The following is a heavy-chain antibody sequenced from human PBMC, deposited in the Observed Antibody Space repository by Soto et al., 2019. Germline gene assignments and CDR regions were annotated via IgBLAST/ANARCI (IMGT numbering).Heavy chain of an antibody. J-gene: IGHJ5*02. D-gene: IGHD3-10*01. Sequence: SETLSLTCAVYGGSFSGYYWSWIRQPPGKGLEWIGEINHSGSTNYNPSLKSRVTISVDTPKNQFSLKLSSVTAADTAVYYCARGHYYGSGSYALSWFDPWGQGTLVTVSS. CDR2: INHSGST. CDR1: GGSFSGYY. CDR3: ARGHYYGSGSYALSWFDP. V-gene: IGHV4-34*01.